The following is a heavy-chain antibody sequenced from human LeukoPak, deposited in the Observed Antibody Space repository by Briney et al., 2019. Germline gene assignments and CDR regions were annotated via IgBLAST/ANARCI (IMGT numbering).Heavy chain of an antibody. J-gene: IGHJ4*02. Sequence: GSLRLSCAASGFTFDDYAMHWIRQPPGKGLEWIGYIHYSGSTNYNPSLKSRVTISLDTSKNQFSLKLSSVTAADTAVYYCARARTYFYGSGTNYFDYWGQGTLVTVSS. CDR2: IHYSGST. CDR3: ARARTYFYGSGTNYFDY. CDR1: GFTFDDYA. D-gene: IGHD3-10*01. V-gene: IGHV4-59*01.